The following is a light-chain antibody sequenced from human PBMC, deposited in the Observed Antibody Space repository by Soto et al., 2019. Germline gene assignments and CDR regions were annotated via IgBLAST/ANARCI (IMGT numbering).Light chain of an antibody. Sequence: EIVLTQSPATMSLSPGERATLSCRASQSVTSYLAWYQQRPGQAPRLLINDASRRATGIPDRFRGSGSGADFTLTISSLEPEDFAVYYCQQRSSWPITFGQGTQLEIK. CDR1: QSVTSY. V-gene: IGKV3-11*01. J-gene: IGKJ5*01. CDR2: DAS. CDR3: QQRSSWPIT.